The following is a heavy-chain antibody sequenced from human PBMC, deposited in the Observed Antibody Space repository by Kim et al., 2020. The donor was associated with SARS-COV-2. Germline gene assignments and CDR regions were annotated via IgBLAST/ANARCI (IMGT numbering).Heavy chain of an antibody. CDR1: GGSFSAYY. CDR2: INHSGST. J-gene: IGHJ6*03. Sequence: SETLSLTCAVYGGSFSAYYWSWIRQRPGKGLEWIWEINHSGSTNYNPSLKSRVTISVDTSKNQFSLELSSVTAADTAVYYCARGMRQWLVRGPYYEFMHVWGKGPTVPVP. V-gene: IGHV4-34*01. CDR3: ARGMRQWLVRGPYYEFMHV. D-gene: IGHD6-19*01.